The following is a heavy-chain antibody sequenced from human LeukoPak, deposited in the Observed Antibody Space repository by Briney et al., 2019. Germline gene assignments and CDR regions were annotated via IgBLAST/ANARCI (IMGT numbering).Heavy chain of an antibody. Sequence: SETLSLTCAVYGGSFSGYYWSWIRQPPGKGLEWIVEINHSGSTNYNPSLKSRVTISVDTSKNQFSLKLSSVTAADTAVYYCARGQGGSYYRYYYYYMDVWGKGTTVTVSS. CDR2: INHSGST. D-gene: IGHD1-26*01. J-gene: IGHJ6*03. CDR3: ARGQGGSYYRYYYYYMDV. V-gene: IGHV4-34*01. CDR1: GGSFSGYY.